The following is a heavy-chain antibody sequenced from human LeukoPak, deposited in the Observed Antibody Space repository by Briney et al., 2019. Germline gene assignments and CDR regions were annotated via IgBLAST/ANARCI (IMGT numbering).Heavy chain of an antibody. CDR2: ISWNSGSI. V-gene: IGHV3-9*01. CDR1: GFTFDDYA. CDR3: AKDLRGYSYGSDY. Sequence: GGSLRLSCAASGFTFDDYAMHWDRQAPGKGLEWVSGISWNSGSIGYADSVKGRFTISRDNAKNSLYLQMNSLRAEDTALYYCAKDLRGYSYGSDYWGQGTLVTVSS. J-gene: IGHJ4*02. D-gene: IGHD5-18*01.